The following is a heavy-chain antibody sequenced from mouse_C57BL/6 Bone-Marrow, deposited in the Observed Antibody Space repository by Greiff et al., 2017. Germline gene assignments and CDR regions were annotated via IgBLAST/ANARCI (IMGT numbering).Heavy chain of an antibody. CDR3: ARAPMFITTVVVDY. J-gene: IGHJ2*01. CDR1: GYSFTGYY. CDR2: INPSTGGT. D-gene: IGHD1-1*01. Sequence: EVKLQESGPELVKPGASVKISCKASGYSFTGYYMHWVKQSSEKSLEWIGEINPSTGGTSYNQKFKGKATLTVDKSSSTAYMQLKSLTSEDSAVYYCARAPMFITTVVVDYWGQGTTLTVSS. V-gene: IGHV1-43*01.